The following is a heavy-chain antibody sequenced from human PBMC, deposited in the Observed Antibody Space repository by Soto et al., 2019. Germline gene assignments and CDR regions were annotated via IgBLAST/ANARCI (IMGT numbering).Heavy chain of an antibody. CDR1: GYTFTGYY. V-gene: IGHV1-2*02. D-gene: IGHD1-20*01. J-gene: IGHJ5*02. CDR3: ARDGPYNWNDWFDP. CDR2: INPNSGDT. Sequence: SSVKVSFKTSGYTFTGYYIHLLLHAPVQWLELMGWINPNSGDTKYAQEFQGRVTMTRDTSISTAYMELSRLRSDDTAVYYCARDGPYNWNDWFDPWGQGTLVTVSS.